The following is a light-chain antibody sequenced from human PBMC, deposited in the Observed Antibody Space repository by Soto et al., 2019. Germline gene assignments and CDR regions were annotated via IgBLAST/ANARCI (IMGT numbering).Light chain of an antibody. CDR1: QSVGTN. V-gene: IGKV3-15*01. CDR2: GAS. CDR3: QQWVRWT. J-gene: IGKJ1*01. Sequence: EIVMTQSPATLSVSPGDRVTLSCRASQSVGTNVAWYQQRPGQVPRLLIYGASVRASGVPSRFSGSGSETEFTLTVTSLQAEDFASYYCQQWVRWTFGQGTRLELK.